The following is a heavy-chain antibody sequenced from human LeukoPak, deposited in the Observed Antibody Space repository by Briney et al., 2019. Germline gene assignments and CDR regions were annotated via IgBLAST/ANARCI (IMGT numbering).Heavy chain of an antibody. CDR3: ARLLKTDSSSDY. V-gene: IGHV4-34*01. J-gene: IGHJ4*02. D-gene: IGHD6-6*01. Sequence: SETLSLTCAVYGGSFSGYYWSWIRRPPGKGLEWIGEINHSGSTNYNPSLKSRVTISVDTSKNQFSLKLSSVTAADTAVYYCARLLKTDSSSDYWGQGTLVTVSS. CDR2: INHSGST. CDR1: GGSFSGYY.